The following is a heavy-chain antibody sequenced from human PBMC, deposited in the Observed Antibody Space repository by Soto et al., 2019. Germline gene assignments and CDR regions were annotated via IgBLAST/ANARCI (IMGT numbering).Heavy chain of an antibody. CDR2: IYPGDSDT. J-gene: IGHJ4*02. Sequence: EVQLVQSGAEVKKPGESLKISCKGSGYSFTSYWIGWVRQMPGKGLEWMGIIYPGDSDTRYSPSFQGQVTISADKSISTAYLQWSSLKASDTAMYYCARQSVNEDYDILTGYFGYWGQGTLVTVSS. CDR1: GYSFTSYW. D-gene: IGHD3-9*01. V-gene: IGHV5-51*01. CDR3: ARQSVNEDYDILTGYFGY.